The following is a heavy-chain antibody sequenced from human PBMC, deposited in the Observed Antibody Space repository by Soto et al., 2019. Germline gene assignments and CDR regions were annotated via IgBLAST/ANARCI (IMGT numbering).Heavy chain of an antibody. CDR1: GGTFSSYA. CDR2: IIPIFGTA. V-gene: IGHV1-69*12. J-gene: IGHJ3*02. D-gene: IGHD4-17*01. Sequence: QVQMVQSGSEVKKPGSSVKFSCKASGGTFSSYAISWVRQAPGQGLEWMGGIIPIFGTANYAQKFQGRVTITADESTSTAYMELSRLRSEDTAVYYCARDTELTTGVTTRAFDISGQGTNVTHSS. CDR3: ARDTELTTGVTTRAFDI.